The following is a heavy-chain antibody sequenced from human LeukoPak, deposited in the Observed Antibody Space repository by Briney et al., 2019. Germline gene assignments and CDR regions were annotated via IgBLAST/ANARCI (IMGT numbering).Heavy chain of an antibody. V-gene: IGHV3-7*03. CDR3: ARLGPASSGWPESFDY. CDR1: GFTFSSYW. Sequence: GGSLRLSCAASGFTFSSYWMNWVRQAPGKGLEWVANIKRDGSEKYYVDSVKGRFTISRDNAKNSLDLQMNSLRVEDTAVYYCARLGPASSGWPESFDYWGQGTLVTVSS. D-gene: IGHD6-19*01. CDR2: IKRDGSEK. J-gene: IGHJ4*02.